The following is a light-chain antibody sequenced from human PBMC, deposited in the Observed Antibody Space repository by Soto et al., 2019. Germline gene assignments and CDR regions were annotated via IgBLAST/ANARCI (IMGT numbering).Light chain of an antibody. V-gene: IGLV6-57*01. CDR3: QSYDSDNQV. CDR2: EDN. Sequence: FMLTQPHSVSESPGKTVTISCTRSSGSIASNYVQWYQQRPGSYPTTVIYEDNQRPSGVPDRFSGSIDSSSNSASLTISGLKNEDEADYYCQSYDSDNQVFGGGTKLTVL. J-gene: IGLJ3*02. CDR1: SGSIASNY.